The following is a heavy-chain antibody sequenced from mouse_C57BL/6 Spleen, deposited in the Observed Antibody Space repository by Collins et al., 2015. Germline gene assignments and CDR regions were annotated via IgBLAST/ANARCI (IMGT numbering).Heavy chain of an antibody. Sequence: QVQLQQSGAELVKPGASVKISCKASGYAFSSYWMNWVKQRPGKGLEWIGQIYPGDGDTNYNGKFKGKATLTADKSSSTAYMQLSSLTSEDSAVYFCARGPYYDYDGGLAYWGQGTLVTVSA. CDR3: ARGPYYDYDGGLAY. J-gene: IGHJ3*01. V-gene: IGHV1-80*01. D-gene: IGHD2-4*01. CDR2: IYPGDGDT. CDR1: GYAFSSYW.